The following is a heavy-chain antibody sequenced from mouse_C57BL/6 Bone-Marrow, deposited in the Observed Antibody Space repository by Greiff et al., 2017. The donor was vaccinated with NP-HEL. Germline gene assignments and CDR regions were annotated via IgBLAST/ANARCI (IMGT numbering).Heavy chain of an antibody. CDR2: IHHSDSDT. D-gene: IGHD4-1*01. J-gene: IGHJ3*01. CDR1: GYTFTSYW. Sequence: QVQLQQSGAELVKPGASVKVSCKASGYTFTSYWMHWVKQRPGQGLEWIGRIHHSDSDTNYNQKFKGTSTLTVYKSSSTAYMRLSSLTSEDSAVYYCAILGRRRAYRGQGTLVTVSA. CDR3: AILGRRRAY. V-gene: IGHV1-74*01.